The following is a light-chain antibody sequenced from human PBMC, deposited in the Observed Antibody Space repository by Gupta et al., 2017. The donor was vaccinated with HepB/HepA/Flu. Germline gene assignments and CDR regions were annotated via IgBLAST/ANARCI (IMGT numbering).Light chain of an antibody. CDR3: QQYGNSLT. Sequence: EIELPQSPGTLSLSPGERATPSCRASQSISRNYLAWYQQRPGQAPKLLIYGASIRATGIPDRFSGSGSGTDFSLTISGLEPEDFAVYYCQQYGNSLTFGGGTKVEIK. V-gene: IGKV3-20*01. CDR1: QSISRNY. J-gene: IGKJ4*01. CDR2: GAS.